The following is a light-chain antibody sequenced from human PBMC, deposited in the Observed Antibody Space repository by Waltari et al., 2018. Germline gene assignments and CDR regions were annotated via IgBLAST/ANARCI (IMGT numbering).Light chain of an antibody. CDR3: QSADSTNTYVI. CDR1: TLPKQN. CDR2: HDG. V-gene: IGLV3-25*03. J-gene: IGLJ2*01. Sequence: SYELTQPPSVSVSPGQTAKITCPGDTLPKQNAYWYQQKPGPAPGVVICHDGQRPAGIPERFSGSSSGTTATLTISGVQAEDDADYHCQSADSTNTYVIFGGGTKLTVL.